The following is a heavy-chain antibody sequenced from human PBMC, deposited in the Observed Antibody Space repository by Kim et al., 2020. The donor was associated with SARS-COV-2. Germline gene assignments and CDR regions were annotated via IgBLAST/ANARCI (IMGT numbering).Heavy chain of an antibody. Sequence: GGSLRLSCAASGFTFSSYAMSWVRQAPGKGLEWVSAISGSGGSTYYADSVKGRFTSSRDNSKNTLYLQMNSLRAEDTAVYYCAKNSGEYSSGWGYLDYWGQGTVVTVSS. V-gene: IGHV3-23*01. CDR3: AKNSGEYSSGWGYLDY. CDR2: ISGSGGST. CDR1: GFTFSSYA. J-gene: IGHJ4*02. D-gene: IGHD6-19*01.